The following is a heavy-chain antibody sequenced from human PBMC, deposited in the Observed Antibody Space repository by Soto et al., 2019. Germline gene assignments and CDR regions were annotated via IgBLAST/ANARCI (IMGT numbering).Heavy chain of an antibody. Sequence: PSETLSLPSTVSGGSISSGDYYWSWIRQPPGEGLEWIGYIYYSGKTYYNPSLESRLTMSVETSNNHLSLRLSTVTAADSAVYYCARAGIRGFDSWGRGTLVTVSS. CDR1: GGSISSGDYY. J-gene: IGHJ4*02. V-gene: IGHV4-30-4*01. CDR2: IYYSGKT. CDR3: ARAGIRGFDS.